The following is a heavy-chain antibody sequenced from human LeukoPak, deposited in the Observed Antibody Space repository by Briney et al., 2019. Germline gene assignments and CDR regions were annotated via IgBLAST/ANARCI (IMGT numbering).Heavy chain of an antibody. Sequence: GGSLRLSCAASGFTFDDYAMHWARQAPGKGLEWVSGISWSSGTIGYADFVKGRFTISRDNAKNSLYLKMNSLRAEDTALYYCAKGGGSGYHYYGMDVWGQGTTVTVSS. CDR2: ISWSSGTI. CDR3: AKGGGSGYHYYGMDV. CDR1: GFTFDDYA. V-gene: IGHV3-9*01. D-gene: IGHD2-15*01. J-gene: IGHJ6*02.